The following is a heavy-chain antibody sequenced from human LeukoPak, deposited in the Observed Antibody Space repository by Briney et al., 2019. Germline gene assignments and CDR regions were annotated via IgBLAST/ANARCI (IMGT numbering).Heavy chain of an antibody. V-gene: IGHV3-23*01. D-gene: IGHD4/OR15-4a*01. J-gene: IGHJ4*02. CDR2: ISASGGST. Sequence: GGSLRLSCAASGFTFSSYAMTWVRQAPGKGLEWVSAISASGGSTYYADSVKGRFTISRDNSKNTLYLQMNSLRAEDTAVYYCAKVLTDQYYFDYWGQGTLVTVSS. CDR3: AKVLTDQYYFDY. CDR1: GFTFSSYA.